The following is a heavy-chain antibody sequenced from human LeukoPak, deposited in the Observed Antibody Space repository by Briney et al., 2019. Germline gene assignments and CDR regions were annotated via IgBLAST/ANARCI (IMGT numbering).Heavy chain of an antibody. Sequence: SETLSLTCTVSGVSITSYYWSWVRQSPGRGLEWIGYIYYTGSTNYNPSLKSRVTLSVDTSKNQFSLELTSVTAADTAVYYCARQNPAASGQGLDYWGQGTLVTVSS. J-gene: IGHJ4*02. D-gene: IGHD6-13*01. CDR2: IYYTGST. CDR3: ARQNPAASGQGLDY. CDR1: GVSITSYY. V-gene: IGHV4-59*08.